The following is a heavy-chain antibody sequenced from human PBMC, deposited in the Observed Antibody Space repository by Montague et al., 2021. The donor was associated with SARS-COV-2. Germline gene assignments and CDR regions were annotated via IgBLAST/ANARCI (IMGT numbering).Heavy chain of an antibody. Sequence: SETLSLTCAVSAGSFSGYYWSWIRQPPGKGLEWIGEINHSGSTNYNPSLKSRVTISVDTSKNQFSLKLSSVTAADTAVYFCARAFRSVAPAVLGVAFCYYFDMDVWGQGTTVTVSS. CDR2: INHSGST. J-gene: IGHJ6*02. D-gene: IGHD2-2*01. CDR1: AGSFSGYY. V-gene: IGHV4-34*01. CDR3: ARAFRSVAPAVLGVAFCYYFDMDV.